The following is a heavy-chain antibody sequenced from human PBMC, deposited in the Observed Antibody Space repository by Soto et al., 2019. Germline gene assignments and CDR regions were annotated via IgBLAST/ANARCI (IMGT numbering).Heavy chain of an antibody. CDR3: ARAVGPFDY. CDR2: IWYDGSNK. CDR1: GFDFSTYG. J-gene: IGHJ4*02. V-gene: IGHV3-33*01. D-gene: IGHD2-2*01. Sequence: QVQLVESGEGVVQPGRSLRLSCAASGFDFSTYGMHWVRQAPGKGLEWVAVIWYDGSNKYYGDSVKGRFTISRDNSKNTLDLQMNSLRAEDTAVYYCARAVGPFDYWGQGTLVTVSS.